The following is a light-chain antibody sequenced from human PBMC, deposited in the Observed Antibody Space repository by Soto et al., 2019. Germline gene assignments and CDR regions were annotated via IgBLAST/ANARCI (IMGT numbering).Light chain of an antibody. Sequence: EIVLTQSPATLSLSPGERATLSCRASQSVSSQLAWYQQKPGQAPRLLIYDASNRATGIPARFSGSGSGTDFTLTISSLEPADFAVYYCQQRSNWPLLTFGGGTKVEIK. CDR3: QQRSNWPLLT. V-gene: IGKV3-11*01. CDR2: DAS. CDR1: QSVSSQ. J-gene: IGKJ4*01.